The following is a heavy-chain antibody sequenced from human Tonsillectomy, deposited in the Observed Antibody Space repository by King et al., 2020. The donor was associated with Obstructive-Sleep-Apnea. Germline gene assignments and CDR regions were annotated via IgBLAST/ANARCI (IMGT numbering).Heavy chain of an antibody. J-gene: IGHJ6*02. CDR2: GRYDGSNK. V-gene: IGHV3-30*02. CDR1: GFTFSSYG. Sequence: VQLVESGGGVVQPGRSLRLSCAASGFTFSSYGMHWVRQAPGKWLERVSFGRYDGSNKYNADSVKGRFTISRDNSNNTLYLQMNSLRAEDTAVYYCAKNEPYSSRWYSSLNYYYYGMDVWGQGTTVTVSS. CDR3: AKNEPYSSRWYSSLNYYYYGMDV. D-gene: IGHD6-13*01.